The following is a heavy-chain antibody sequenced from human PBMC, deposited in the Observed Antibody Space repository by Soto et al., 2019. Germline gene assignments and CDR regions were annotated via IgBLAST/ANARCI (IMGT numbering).Heavy chain of an antibody. CDR1: GYIFVNYG. D-gene: IGHD5-18*01. CDR3: AMVDTYVTPTTQDV. V-gene: IGHV1-18*01. Sequence: QVQLVQSGDEVRKPGSSVKVSCKASGYIFVNYGIAWVRQAPGQGLEWMGWISPYSGNTHYASKVQGRLTLTTDTSTTTAYMELRSLTSAATAGYYCAMVDTYVTPTTQDVWCQGTTVTVSS. CDR2: ISPYSGNT. J-gene: IGHJ6*02.